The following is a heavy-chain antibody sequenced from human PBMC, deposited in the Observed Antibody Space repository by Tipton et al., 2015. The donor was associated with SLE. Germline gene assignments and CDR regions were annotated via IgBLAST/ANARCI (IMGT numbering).Heavy chain of an antibody. CDR1: GFTFDDYA. Sequence: SLRLSCTAAGFTFDDYAMHWVRQAPGKGLEWVSGISGSGGSTYYADSVKGRFTISRDNSKNTLYLQMNSLRAEDTAVYYCAKDGGIVGATSWGQGTLVTVSS. V-gene: IGHV3-23*01. CDR3: AKDGGIVGATS. J-gene: IGHJ5*02. D-gene: IGHD1-26*01. CDR2: ISGSGGST.